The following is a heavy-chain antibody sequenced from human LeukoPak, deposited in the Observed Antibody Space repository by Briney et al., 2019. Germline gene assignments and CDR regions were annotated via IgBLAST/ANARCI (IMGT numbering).Heavy chain of an antibody. Sequence: GGSLRLSCAASGFTFKDYWMSWVRPAPGKGPEWVANINKEGNEEHFVDSVKGRFTVSRDNAKNSLFLQMNSLRVEDTADYYCATYKNRMAGDVWGQGTTVSVSS. J-gene: IGHJ6*02. CDR1: GFTFKDYW. CDR3: ATYKNRMAGDV. CDR2: INKEGNEE. V-gene: IGHV3-7*01. D-gene: IGHD5-24*01.